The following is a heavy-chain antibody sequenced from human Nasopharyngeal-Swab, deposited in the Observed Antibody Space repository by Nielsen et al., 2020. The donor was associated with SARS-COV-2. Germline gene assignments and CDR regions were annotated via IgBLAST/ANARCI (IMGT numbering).Heavy chain of an antibody. V-gene: IGHV4-61*01. J-gene: IGHJ6*02. CDR2: IYYSGST. CDR3: ARVSWDGYYYYYGLDV. Sequence: LSCTVSGGSVSSGSYYWSWIRQPPGKGLEWIGYIYYSGSTNDNPSVKSRVTISVDTSKNQFSLKLSSVTAADTAVYYCARVSWDGYYYYYGLDVWGQGTTVTVSS. D-gene: IGHD5-24*01. CDR1: GGSVSSGSYY.